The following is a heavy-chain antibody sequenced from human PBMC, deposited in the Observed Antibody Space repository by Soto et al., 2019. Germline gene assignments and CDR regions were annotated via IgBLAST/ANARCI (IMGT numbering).Heavy chain of an antibody. D-gene: IGHD5-18*01. CDR3: ARDTGPNGYNYYYFGMDV. Sequence: GGPMRLPWAPDACPFSSSPIHLVRPPPGKALEWVAVISYDGSDKYNANSVKGRFTISRDNSKNTLYLQMNSLRAEDTAVYYCARDTGPNGYNYYYFGMDVWGQGTKVTVFS. J-gene: IGHJ6*02. CDR1: ACPFSSSP. CDR2: ISYDGSDK. V-gene: IGHV3-30-3*01.